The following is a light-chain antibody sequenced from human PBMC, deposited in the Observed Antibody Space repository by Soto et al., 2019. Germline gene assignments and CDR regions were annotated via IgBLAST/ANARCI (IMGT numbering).Light chain of an antibody. CDR2: GAS. V-gene: IGKV3-20*01. CDR1: QSVTSSY. CDR3: QQYGESSYA. Sequence: EIVLTQSPGTLSLSPGERATLSCRASQSVTSSYLAWYQQKSGQAPRLLIYGASSRATGIPDRFSGSGSGTDFTLTISRLEPEDFAVYYCQQYGESSYAFGQGTKLQIK. J-gene: IGKJ2*01.